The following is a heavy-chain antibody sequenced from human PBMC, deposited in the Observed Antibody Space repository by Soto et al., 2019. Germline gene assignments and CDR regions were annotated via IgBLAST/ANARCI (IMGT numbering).Heavy chain of an antibody. CDR3: ARGYYDFWSGSLDY. Sequence: PSETLSLTCAVYGRSFSGYYWSGSRKPPGKGLGWSVEINHSRSTNYNPSLKSRVTISVDTSKNQFSLKLSSVTAADTAVYYCARGYYDFWSGSLDYWGQGTLVTVSS. J-gene: IGHJ4*02. D-gene: IGHD3-3*01. V-gene: IGHV4-34*01. CDR2: INHSRST. CDR1: GRSFSGYY.